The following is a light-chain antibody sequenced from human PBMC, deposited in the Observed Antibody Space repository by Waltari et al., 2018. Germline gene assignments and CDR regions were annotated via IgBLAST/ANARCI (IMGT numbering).Light chain of an antibody. Sequence: DIQMTQSPSTLSASVGDRVTITCRASRSISSWLSWYQQKPGKAPKLRIYKASSLESGVPSRFSGSGSGTEFTLTISSLQPDDFATYYCQQYNSYPYTFGQGTKLEIK. V-gene: IGKV1-5*03. CDR1: RSISSW. J-gene: IGKJ2*01. CDR3: QQYNSYPYT. CDR2: KAS.